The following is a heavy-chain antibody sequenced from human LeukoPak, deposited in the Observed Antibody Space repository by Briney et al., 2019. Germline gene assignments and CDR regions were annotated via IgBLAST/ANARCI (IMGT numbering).Heavy chain of an antibody. CDR1: GFTFSSYG. D-gene: IGHD2-15*01. J-gene: IGHJ4*02. CDR2: IRYDGSNK. Sequence: GGSLRLSCAASGFTFSSYGMHWVRQAPGKGLEWVAFIRYDGSNKYYADSVKGRSTISRDNSKNTLYLQMNSLRAEDTAVYYCAKEGRYCSGGSCYYAYFDYWGQGTLVTVSS. CDR3: AKEGRYCSGGSCYYAYFDY. V-gene: IGHV3-30*02.